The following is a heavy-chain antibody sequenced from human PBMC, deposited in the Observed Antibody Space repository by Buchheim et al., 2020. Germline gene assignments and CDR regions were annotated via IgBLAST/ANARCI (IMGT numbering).Heavy chain of an antibody. Sequence: EVQLVESGGGLVQPGGSLRLSCAASGFPFSSYGMNWVRQAPGKGLEWISYISGSGSTIRYADSVKGRLTISRDNAKNSVYLQMNGLRDDDTALYYCARDMDYVWGSFRYWGQGTL. J-gene: IGHJ4*02. CDR3: ARDMDYVWGSFRY. D-gene: IGHD3-16*02. CDR2: ISGSGSTI. CDR1: GFPFSSYG. V-gene: IGHV3-48*02.